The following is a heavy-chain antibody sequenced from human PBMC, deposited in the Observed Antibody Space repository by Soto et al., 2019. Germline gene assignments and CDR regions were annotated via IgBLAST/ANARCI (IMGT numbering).Heavy chain of an antibody. V-gene: IGHV4-30-2*01. D-gene: IGHD5-12*01. J-gene: IGHJ4*02. CDR3: ARGGGYDPFDY. Sequence: LSLTCTFSGASIPYGGYSCSWIRQPAGKGLEWIGYISHLENTFYNPSFHRGITLSIDRSKNQFYLKLDSMTAADTAVYYCARGGGYDPFDYRGQGTLVTVSS. CDR2: ISHLENT. CDR1: GASIPYGGYS.